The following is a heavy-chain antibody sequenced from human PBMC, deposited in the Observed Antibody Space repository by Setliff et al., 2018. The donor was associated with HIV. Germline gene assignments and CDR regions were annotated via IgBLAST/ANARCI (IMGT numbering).Heavy chain of an antibody. CDR1: GYSFTSYG. V-gene: IGHV1-18*01. Sequence: ASVKVSCKASGYSFTSYGISWVRQAPGQGLDWMGWISAYNGNTNYAQNLQGRVTMTTDTSTSTAYMELSRLRSDDTAVYYCAREFGAGIRQIVAGEFYYMDVWGKGTTVTVSS. D-gene: IGHD5-12*01. J-gene: IGHJ6*03. CDR3: AREFGAGIRQIVAGEFYYMDV. CDR2: ISAYNGNT.